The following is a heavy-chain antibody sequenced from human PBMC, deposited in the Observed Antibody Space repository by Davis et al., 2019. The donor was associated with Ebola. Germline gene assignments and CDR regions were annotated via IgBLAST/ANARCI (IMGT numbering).Heavy chain of an antibody. V-gene: IGHV3-21*01. D-gene: IGHD6-19*01. J-gene: IGHJ4*02. Sequence: PGGSLRLSCVASGFTFRSYTMNWVRQAPGKGLEWVSSLSSSSTYIYYADSVKGRFTISRDDAKNSLYLQMNSLRAEDTAVYYCARDLSGWFYFDYWGQGTLVTVSS. CDR2: LSSSSTYI. CDR3: ARDLSGWFYFDY. CDR1: GFTFRSYT.